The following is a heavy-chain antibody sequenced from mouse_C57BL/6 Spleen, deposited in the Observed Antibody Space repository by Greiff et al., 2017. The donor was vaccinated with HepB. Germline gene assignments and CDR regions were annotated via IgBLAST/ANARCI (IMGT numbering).Heavy chain of an antibody. V-gene: IGHV1-82*01. D-gene: IGHD2-1*01. Sequence: VQLQQSGPELVKPGASVKISCKASGYAFSSSWMNWVKQRPGKGLEWIGRIYPGDGDTNYNGKFKGKATLTADKSSSTAYMQLSSLTSEDSAVYCCARGDGNSYFDSWGQGTTLTVSS. CDR3: ARGDGNSYFDS. CDR1: GYAFSSSW. J-gene: IGHJ2*01. CDR2: IYPGDGDT.